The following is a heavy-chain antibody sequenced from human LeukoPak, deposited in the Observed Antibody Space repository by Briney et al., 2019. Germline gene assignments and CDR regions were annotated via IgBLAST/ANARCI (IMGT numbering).Heavy chain of an antibody. D-gene: IGHD6-19*01. CDR1: GFTFSSYG. J-gene: IGHJ4*02. CDR2: ISKDARSN. Sequence: GGSLRLSCATSGFTFSSYGMHWVRQVPGKGLEWVAVISKDARSNYHVDSVKGRFTISRDNSKNTLYLQMNSLRSDDTALYYCARDYGGWYYFDYWGQGTLVTVSS. CDR3: ARDYGGWYYFDY. V-gene: IGHV3-30*03.